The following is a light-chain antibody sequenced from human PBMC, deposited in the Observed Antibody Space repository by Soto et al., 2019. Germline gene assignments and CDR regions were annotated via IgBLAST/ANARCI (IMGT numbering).Light chain of an antibody. V-gene: IGKV3-11*01. CDR1: QTINSG. J-gene: IGKJ1*01. CDR2: QTS. Sequence: EIVMTQSPATLSVSPGERATVSCRASQTINSGLAWYQHKRGQAPRLLIYQTSLRAAGIPARFSASGSGTGFTLTISDVQPEDFALYYCHQRQSWPRTFGQGTKVDIK. CDR3: HQRQSWPRT.